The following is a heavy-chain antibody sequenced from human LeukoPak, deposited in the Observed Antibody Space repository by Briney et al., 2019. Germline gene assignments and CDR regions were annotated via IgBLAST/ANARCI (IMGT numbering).Heavy chain of an antibody. D-gene: IGHD4-17*01. CDR1: GGSISSYY. CDR2: IYYSGST. Sequence: KTSETLSLTCTVSGGSISSYYWSWIRQPPGKGLEWIGYIYYSGSTNYNPSLKSRVTISVDTSKNQFSLKLSSVTAADTAVYYCARDARGTTVATFDIWGQGTMVTVSS. J-gene: IGHJ3*02. V-gene: IGHV4-59*01. CDR3: ARDARGTTVATFDI.